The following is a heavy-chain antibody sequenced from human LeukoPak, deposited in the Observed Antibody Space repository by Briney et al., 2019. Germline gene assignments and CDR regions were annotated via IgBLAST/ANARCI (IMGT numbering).Heavy chain of an antibody. Sequence: SETLSLTCTVSGGSISSSSYYWGWIRQPPGKGLEWIGSIYYSGSTYYNPSLKSRVTISVDTSKNQFSLKLSSVTAADTAVYYCARQYYYYGMDVWGQGTTVTVSS. CDR2: IYYSGST. J-gene: IGHJ6*02. CDR3: ARQYYYYGMDV. V-gene: IGHV4-39*01. CDR1: GGSISSSSYY.